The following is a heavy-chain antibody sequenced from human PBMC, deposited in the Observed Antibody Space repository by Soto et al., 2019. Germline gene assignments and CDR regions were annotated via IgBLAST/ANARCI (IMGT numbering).Heavy chain of an antibody. CDR2: ISSSSSYT. Sequence: GGSLRLSCAASGFTFSDYYMSWIRQAPGKGLEWVSYISSSSSYTNYADSVKGRFTISRDNAKNSLYLQMNSLRAEDTAVYYCARDLGYGDYGIGMDVWGQGTTVTVSS. D-gene: IGHD4-17*01. CDR3: ARDLGYGDYGIGMDV. V-gene: IGHV3-11*06. CDR1: GFTFSDYY. J-gene: IGHJ6*02.